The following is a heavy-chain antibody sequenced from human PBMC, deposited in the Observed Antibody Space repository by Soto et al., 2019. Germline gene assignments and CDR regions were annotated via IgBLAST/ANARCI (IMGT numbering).Heavy chain of an antibody. CDR1: RAIFNGYT. CDR2: ISAYNGNT. CDR3: ARDHGGSFLLTLDYYYYGMDV. Sequence: ASVKVSCKTSRAIFNGYTIAWVRQAPGQGLEWMGWISAYNGNTNYAQKLQGRVTMTTDTSTSTAYMELRSLRSDDTAVYYCARDHGGSFLLTLDYYYYGMDVWGQGTTVTVSS. V-gene: IGHV1-18*01. J-gene: IGHJ6*02. D-gene: IGHD1-26*01.